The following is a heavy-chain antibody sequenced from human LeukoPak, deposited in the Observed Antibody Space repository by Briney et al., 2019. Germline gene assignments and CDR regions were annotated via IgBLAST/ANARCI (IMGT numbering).Heavy chain of an antibody. CDR1: GYSISNGYY. D-gene: IGHD2-2*01. CDR3: TREATATSGGYYFDY. V-gene: IGHV4-38-2*02. CDR2: VYHSGST. Sequence: SETLSLTCTVSGYSISNGYYWGWIRQHPGKGLEWIGSVYHSGSTYYNPSLKSRVTISVDTSKNQFSLRLNFVIAADTAVYYCTREATATSGGYYFDYWGQGTLVTVSS. J-gene: IGHJ4*02.